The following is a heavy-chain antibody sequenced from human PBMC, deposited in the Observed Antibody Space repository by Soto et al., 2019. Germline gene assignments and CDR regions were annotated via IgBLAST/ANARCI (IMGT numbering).Heavy chain of an antibody. CDR1: GFAFSSYW. Sequence: EEQLVESGGGLVQPGGSLRLSCAASGFAFSSYWMSWVRQSPGRGLEWMAKMNQDGSDKYYVDSVKGRFIISRDNAKKSLFLQMDSLRAEDTAVYYCARDDHCALGDPWGQGTLVTVSS. CDR2: MNQDGSDK. V-gene: IGHV3-7*03. CDR3: ARDDHCALGDP. J-gene: IGHJ5*02. D-gene: IGHD3-3*02.